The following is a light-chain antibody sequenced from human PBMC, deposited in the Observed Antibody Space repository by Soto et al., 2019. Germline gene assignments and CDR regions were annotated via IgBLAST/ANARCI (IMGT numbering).Light chain of an antibody. J-gene: IGKJ1*01. V-gene: IGKV3-20*01. CDR3: HQHGGSPET. Sequence: MVWTQYPGTLSLSLGERATLSCRASRSVNNNYLAWYQQKPGQAPRLLIFGASSRATGIPDRFIGSGSGTEFILTISRLEPDDFAIYHCHQHGGSPETFAQGTKVDIK. CDR1: RSVNNNY. CDR2: GAS.